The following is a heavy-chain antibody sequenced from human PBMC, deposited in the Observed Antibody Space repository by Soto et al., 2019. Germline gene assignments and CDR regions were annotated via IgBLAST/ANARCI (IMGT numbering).Heavy chain of an antibody. D-gene: IGHD2-2*01. CDR3: ARDRKYQLLLPNWFDP. Sequence: EVQLVESGGGLVQPGGSLRLSCAASGFTFSSYSMNWVRQAPGKGLEWVSYISSSSSTIYYADSVKGRFTISRDNAKNSLYLQMNSLRAEDTAVYYCARDRKYQLLLPNWFDPWGQGTLVTVSS. J-gene: IGHJ5*02. CDR2: ISSSSSTI. V-gene: IGHV3-48*01. CDR1: GFTFSSYS.